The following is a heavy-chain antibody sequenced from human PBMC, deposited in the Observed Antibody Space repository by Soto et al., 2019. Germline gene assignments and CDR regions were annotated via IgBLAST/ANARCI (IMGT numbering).Heavy chain of an antibody. CDR2: IIPVFRSA. CDR3: ARRYCASDNCPLFYYFVDL. CDR1: GGTFNKFA. Sequence: SVKVSCKASGGTFNKFAFSWVRQAPGQGFEWMGGIIPVFRSANYAQRFRGRITITADEYTSSVYLYLNDLRSDDTAVYYCARRYCASDNCPLFYYFVDLWGLGTTVTVSS. V-gene: IGHV1-69*13. D-gene: IGHD2-21*02. J-gene: IGHJ6*02.